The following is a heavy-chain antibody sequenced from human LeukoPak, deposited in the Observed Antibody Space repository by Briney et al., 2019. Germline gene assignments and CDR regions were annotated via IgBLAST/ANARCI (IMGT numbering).Heavy chain of an antibody. CDR3: ARVAIAAADTSIDY. CDR1: GFTFSAYG. V-gene: IGHV3-33*01. Sequence: PGGSLRLSCATSGFTFSAYGIHWVRQAPGEGLEWVAVVWNEGRNQNYVDSVKGRFTISRDNAKNSLYLQMNSLRDEDTAVYYCARVAIAAADTSIDYWGQGTLVTVSS. D-gene: IGHD6-13*01. J-gene: IGHJ4*02. CDR2: VWNEGRNQ.